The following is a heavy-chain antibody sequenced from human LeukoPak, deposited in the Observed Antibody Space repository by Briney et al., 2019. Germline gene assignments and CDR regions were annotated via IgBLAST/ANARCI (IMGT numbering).Heavy chain of an antibody. J-gene: IGHJ4*02. Sequence: SVKVSCKASGGTFSSYAISWVRQAPGQGLEWMGGIIPIFGTANYAQKFQCRVTITADESTSTAYMELSSLRSEDTAVYYCARARDYYDSSGYSGFDYWGQGTLVTVSS. D-gene: IGHD3-22*01. CDR3: ARARDYYDSSGYSGFDY. CDR2: IIPIFGTA. CDR1: GGTFSSYA. V-gene: IGHV1-69*13.